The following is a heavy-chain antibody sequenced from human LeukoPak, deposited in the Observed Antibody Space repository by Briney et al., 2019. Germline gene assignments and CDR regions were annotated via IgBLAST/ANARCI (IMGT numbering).Heavy chain of an antibody. Sequence: SETLSLTCTVSGGSISSYYWSWIRQPPGKGLEWIGYIYYSGSTNYNPSLKSRVTISVDTSKNQFSLKLSSVTAGDTAVYYCARVSSSSPWGYYYYMDVWGKGTTVTVSS. CDR1: GGSISSYY. CDR3: ARVSSSSPWGYYYYMDV. J-gene: IGHJ6*03. CDR2: IYYSGST. D-gene: IGHD6-13*01. V-gene: IGHV4-59*01.